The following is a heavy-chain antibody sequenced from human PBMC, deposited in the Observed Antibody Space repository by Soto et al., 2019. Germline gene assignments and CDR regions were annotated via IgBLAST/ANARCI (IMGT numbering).Heavy chain of an antibody. CDR3: ARRGYSYGHYYYYGMDV. V-gene: IGHV5-51*01. CDR2: IYPGDSDT. CDR1: GYSFTSYW. J-gene: IGHJ6*02. Sequence: GESLKISCKGSGYSFTSYWIGWVRQMPGKGLEWMGIIYPGDSDTRYSPSFQGQVTISADKSISTAYLQWSSLKASDTAMYYCARRGYSYGHYYYYGMDVWGQGTTVTVYS. D-gene: IGHD5-18*01.